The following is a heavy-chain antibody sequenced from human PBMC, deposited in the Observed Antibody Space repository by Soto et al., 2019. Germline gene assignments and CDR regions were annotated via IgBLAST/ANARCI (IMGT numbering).Heavy chain of an antibody. J-gene: IGHJ4*02. CDR3: ARVWGSSSPIFDY. D-gene: IGHD6-6*01. V-gene: IGHV4-30-2*06. CDR2: IYHSGST. Sequence: QLQLQESGSGLVKPSQTLSLTCAVSGGSISSGGYSWSWIRQSPGKGLEWIGYIYHSGSTYYNPSLKSRVTISVDRSNNQFSLKLSSVTAADTAVYYCARVWGSSSPIFDYWGQGTLVTVSS. CDR1: GGSISSGGYS.